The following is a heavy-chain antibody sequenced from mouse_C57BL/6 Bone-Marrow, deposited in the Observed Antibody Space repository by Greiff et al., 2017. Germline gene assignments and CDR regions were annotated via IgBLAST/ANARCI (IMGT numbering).Heavy chain of an antibody. J-gene: IGHJ3*01. CDR3: TRDDYYGSSAFAY. CDR1: GFTFSSYA. Sequence: DVLLVESGEGLVKPGGSLKLSCAASGFTFSSYAMSWVRQTPEKRLEWVAYISSGGGYTYYPDTVKGRFTISRDNARNTLYLQMSSLKSEDTAMYDWTRDDYYGSSAFAYWGQGTLVTVSA. D-gene: IGHD1-1*01. V-gene: IGHV5-9-1*02. CDR2: ISSGGGYT.